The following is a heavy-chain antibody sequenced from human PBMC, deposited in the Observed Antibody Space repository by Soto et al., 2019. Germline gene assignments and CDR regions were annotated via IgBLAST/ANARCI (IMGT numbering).Heavy chain of an antibody. Sequence: PSETLSLTCAVSGGSISSGGYSWSWIRQPPGKGLEWIGEIYHSGSTNYNPSLKSRVTISVDKSKNQFSLKLSSVTAADTAVYYCASFRGVIIGGHFDYWGQGTLVTVS. J-gene: IGHJ4*02. CDR3: ASFRGVIIGGHFDY. D-gene: IGHD3-10*01. CDR1: GGSISSGGYS. CDR2: IYHSGST. V-gene: IGHV4-30-2*01.